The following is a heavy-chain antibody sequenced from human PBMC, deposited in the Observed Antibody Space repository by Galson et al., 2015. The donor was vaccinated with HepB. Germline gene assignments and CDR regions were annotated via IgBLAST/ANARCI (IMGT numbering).Heavy chain of an antibody. V-gene: IGHV3-21*01. CDR1: GFTFSSYS. J-gene: IGHJ4*02. D-gene: IGHD6-19*01. CDR3: ARDRTGPRGIAVAAFDY. CDR2: ISSSSSYI. Sequence: SLRLSCAASGFTFSSYSMNWVRQAPGKGLEWVSSISSSSSYIYYADSVKGRFTISRDNAKNSLYLQMNSLRAEDTAVYYCARDRTGPRGIAVAAFDYWGQGTLVTVSS.